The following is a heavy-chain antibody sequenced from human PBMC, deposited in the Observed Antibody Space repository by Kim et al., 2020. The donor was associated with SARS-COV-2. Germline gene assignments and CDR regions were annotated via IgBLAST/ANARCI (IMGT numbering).Heavy chain of an antibody. J-gene: IGHJ4*02. CDR3: ARDQFRGDFWSGYYSGMTGGTS. Sequence: GGSLRLSCAASGFTVSSNYMSWVRQAPGKGLEWVSVIYSGGSTYYADSVKGRFTISRDNSKNTLYLQMNSLRAEDTAVYYCARDQFRGDFWSGYYSGMTGGTSWGQGTLVTVSS. V-gene: IGHV3-53*01. CDR2: IYSGGST. CDR1: GFTVSSNY. D-gene: IGHD3-3*01.